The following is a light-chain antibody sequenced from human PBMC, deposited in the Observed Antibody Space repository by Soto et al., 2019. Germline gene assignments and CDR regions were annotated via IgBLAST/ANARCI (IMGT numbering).Light chain of an antibody. Sequence: QSALTQPACVSGSPGQSITISCTGTSSDVGGYNYVSWYQQHPGKAPKLMIYDVSNRPSGVSNRFSGSKSGNTASLTISGLQAEDEADYYCSSYTSICTLVFGTGTKLTVL. CDR3: SSYTSICTLV. J-gene: IGLJ1*01. CDR1: SSDVGGYNY. V-gene: IGLV2-14*01. CDR2: DVS.